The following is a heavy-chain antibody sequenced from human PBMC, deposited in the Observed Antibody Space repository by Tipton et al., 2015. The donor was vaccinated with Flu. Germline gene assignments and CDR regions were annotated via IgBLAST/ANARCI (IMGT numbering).Heavy chain of an antibody. D-gene: IGHD2/OR15-2a*01. CDR2: IRYDGSNK. CDR1: GFTFSSYG. Sequence: SLRLSCAASGFTFSSYGMHWVRQAPGKGLEWVAFIRYDGSNKYYADSVKGRFTITRDNSKNTLYLQMNSLRAEDTAVYYCAKVSDTGALGDYWGQGTLVTVSS. J-gene: IGHJ4*02. CDR3: AKVSDTGALGDY. V-gene: IGHV3-30*02.